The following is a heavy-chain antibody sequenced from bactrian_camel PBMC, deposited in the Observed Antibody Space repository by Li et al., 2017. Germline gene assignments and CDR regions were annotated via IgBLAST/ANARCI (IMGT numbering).Heavy chain of an antibody. D-gene: IGHD1*01. CDR1: AYEYSSYC. CDR3: AAEETPYTLIAVEFGY. V-gene: IGHV3S1*01. CDR2: IRLDGSST. Sequence: QVQLVESGGGSVQAGGSLRLSCAASAYEYSSYCMAWFRQAPGKGLEWVSWIRLDGSSTSYANSVKGRFTISRDNAKNTVYLQMNSPRSEDTALYYCAAEETPYTLIAVEFGYWGQGTQVTVS. J-gene: IGHJ6*01.